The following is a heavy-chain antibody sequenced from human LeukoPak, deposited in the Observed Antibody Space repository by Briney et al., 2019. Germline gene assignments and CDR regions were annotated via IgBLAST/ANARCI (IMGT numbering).Heavy chain of an antibody. D-gene: IGHD2-2*01. CDR1: GYTFTGYY. V-gene: IGHV1-2*02. CDR2: INPNSGGT. CDR3: ARVRRASPYYYYYMDV. Sequence: ASVKVSCKASGYTFTGYYMHWVRQAPGQGLEWMGWINPNSGGTNYAQKFQGRVTMTRDTSISTAYMELSRLRSDDTAVYYCARVRRASPYYYYYMDVWGKGTTVTVSS. J-gene: IGHJ6*03.